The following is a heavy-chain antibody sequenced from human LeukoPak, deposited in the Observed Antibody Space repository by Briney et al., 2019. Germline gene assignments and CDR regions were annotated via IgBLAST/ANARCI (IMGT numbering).Heavy chain of an antibody. J-gene: IGHJ4*02. CDR1: GFTFSSYA. V-gene: IGHV3-23*01. CDR2: ISGSGSST. CDR3: AKCLRQCSGGSCYSVQNYFDY. D-gene: IGHD2-15*01. Sequence: GGSLRLSCAASGFTFSSYAMSWVRQAPGKGLEWVSAISGSGSSTYYADSVKGRFTISRDNSKNTMYLQMNGLRAEDTAVYYCAKCLRQCSGGSCYSVQNYFDYWGQGTLVTVSS.